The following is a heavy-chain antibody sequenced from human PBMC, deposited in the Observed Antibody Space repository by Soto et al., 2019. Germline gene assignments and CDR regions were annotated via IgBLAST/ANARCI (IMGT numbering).Heavy chain of an antibody. V-gene: IGHV3-15*01. J-gene: IGHJ4*02. CDR2: IKSKSVGGTT. CDR1: GFSFSNVW. Sequence: EVQLVESGGGLVKPGGSLTLSCAASGFSFSNVWMSWVRQAPGKGLEWVGHIKSKSVGGTTDYTAPVTGRFTISRDDSKDPLYLQMNRVKIADTAVYYCPTYSTQTFCDGGPCYSVQTKIHDGWGQGILVTVSS. D-gene: IGHD2-15*01. CDR3: PTYSTQTFCDGGPCYSVQTKIHDG.